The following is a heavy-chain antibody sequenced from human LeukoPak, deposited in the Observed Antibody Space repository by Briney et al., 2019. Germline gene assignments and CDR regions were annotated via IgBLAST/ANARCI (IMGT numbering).Heavy chain of an antibody. V-gene: IGHV4-34*01. CDR3: AYSTVVTRGYY. Sequence: SETLSLTCAVSGGSINSYYWSWIRQPPGKGLEWIGEINHSGSTKYNPSLKSRVTISVDTSKNQFSLKLSSVTAADTAVYYCAYSTVVTRGYYWGQGTLVTVSS. J-gene: IGHJ4*02. CDR2: INHSGST. CDR1: GGSINSYY. D-gene: IGHD4-23*01.